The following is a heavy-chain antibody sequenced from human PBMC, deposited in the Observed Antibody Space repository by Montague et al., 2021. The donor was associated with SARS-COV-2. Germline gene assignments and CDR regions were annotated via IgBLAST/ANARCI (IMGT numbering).Heavy chain of an antibody. J-gene: IGHJ3*02. Sequence: PALVQPTPTLTLTCTFSGFSLSTSGMCVSWIRPPPGKALEWLAXXXWXXXKYXSTSLKTRLTISKDTSKNPVVLTMTNMDPVDTATYYCARIWGATRGDAFDIWGQGTMVTVSS. D-gene: IGHD1-26*01. CDR3: ARIWGATRGDAFDI. CDR2: XXWXXXK. CDR1: GFSLSTSGMC. V-gene: IGHV2-70*01.